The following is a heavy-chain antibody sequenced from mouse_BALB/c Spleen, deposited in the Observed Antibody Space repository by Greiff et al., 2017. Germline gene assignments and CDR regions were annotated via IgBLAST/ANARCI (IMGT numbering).Heavy chain of an antibody. V-gene: IGHV6-6*02. J-gene: IGHJ1*01. CDR2: IRLKSNNYAT. CDR3: TRQGTTVVATRGNWYFDV. D-gene: IGHD1-1*01. Sequence: EVKLMESGGGLVQPGGSMKLSCVASGFTFSNYWMNWVRQSPEKGLEWVAEIRLKSNNYATHYAESVKGRFTISRDASKSSVYLQMNNLRSEDTGIYYCTRQGTTVVATRGNWYFDVWGAGTTVTVSA. CDR1: GFTFSNYW.